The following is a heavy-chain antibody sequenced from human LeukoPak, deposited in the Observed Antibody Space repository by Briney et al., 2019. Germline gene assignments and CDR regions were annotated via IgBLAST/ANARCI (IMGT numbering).Heavy chain of an antibody. CDR3: VRSPTTVSITA. CDR1: GFTLSDHY. J-gene: IGHJ5*02. CDR2: TRDKANSYTT. Sequence: GSLRLSCAASGFTLSDHYMDWVRQAPGKGLEWVGRTRDKANSYTTDYAATVRGRFSISRDDSKRSLYLQMNSLKTDDTAVYYSVRSPTTVSITAWGQGTLVTVSS. D-gene: IGHD4-17*01. V-gene: IGHV3-72*01.